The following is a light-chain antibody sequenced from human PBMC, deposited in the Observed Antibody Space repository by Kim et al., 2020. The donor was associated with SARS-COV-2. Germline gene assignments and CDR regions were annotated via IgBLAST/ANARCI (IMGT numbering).Light chain of an antibody. CDR1: SSDVGGHNY. CDR3: NSYTSSTTFV. Sequence: QSALTQPASVSGSPGQSITSSCTGTSSDVGGHNYVSWYQQHPGKAPKLIIYNVNNRPSGVSNGFSGSKSGNTASLTISGLQAEDEADYYCNSYTSSTTFVFGTGTKVTVL. V-gene: IGLV2-14*03. J-gene: IGLJ1*01. CDR2: NVN.